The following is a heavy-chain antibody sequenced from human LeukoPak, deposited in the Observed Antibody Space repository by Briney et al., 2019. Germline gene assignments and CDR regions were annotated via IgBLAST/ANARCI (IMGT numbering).Heavy chain of an antibody. J-gene: IGHJ4*02. Sequence: GGSLRLSCAASGFTFDDYGMSWVRQAPGKGLEWVSGINWNGGSTGYADSVKGRFTIPRDNAKNSLYLQMNSLRAEDTALYYCARDGSNGNYFDYWGQGTLVTVSS. CDR1: GFTFDDYG. CDR3: ARDGSNGNYFDY. CDR2: INWNGGST. V-gene: IGHV3-20*04. D-gene: IGHD4-23*01.